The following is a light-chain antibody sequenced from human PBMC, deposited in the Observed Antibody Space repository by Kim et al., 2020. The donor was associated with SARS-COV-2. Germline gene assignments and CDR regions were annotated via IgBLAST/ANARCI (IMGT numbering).Light chain of an antibody. CDR1: SIGLQI. J-gene: IGLJ2*01. V-gene: IGLV3-21*04. Sequence: APGKTARIPCGENSIGLQIVHWYQQKPGQAPVLVIYYDTDRPSGIPERFSGSNSGNTATLTISRVEAGDEADYYCQVWDTGSDHPIFGGGTQLTVL. CDR2: YDT. CDR3: QVWDTGSDHPI.